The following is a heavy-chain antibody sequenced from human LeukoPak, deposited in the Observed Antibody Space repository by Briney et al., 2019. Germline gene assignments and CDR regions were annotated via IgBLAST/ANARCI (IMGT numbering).Heavy chain of an antibody. CDR1: GYTFTSYD. Sequence: ASVKVSCKASGYTFTSYDINWVRQATGQGLEWMGWMNPNSGNTGYAQKFQGRVTMTRNTSIGTAYMELSSLRSEDTAVYYCARVTRVPAAIAYYFDYWGQGTLVTVSS. D-gene: IGHD2-2*01. CDR3: ARVTRVPAAIAYYFDY. V-gene: IGHV1-8*01. J-gene: IGHJ4*02. CDR2: MNPNSGNT.